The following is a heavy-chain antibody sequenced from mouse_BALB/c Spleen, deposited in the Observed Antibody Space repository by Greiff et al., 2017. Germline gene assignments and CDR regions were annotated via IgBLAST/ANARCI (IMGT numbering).Heavy chain of an antibody. Sequence: EVQLQESGAELVKPGASVKLSCTASGFNITDTYMHWVKQRPEQGLEWIGRIDPANGNTKYDPKFQGKATITADTSSNTAYLQLSSLTSEDTAVYYCANPHYYGSDYWGQGTTLTVSS. CDR1: GFNITDTY. CDR2: IDPANGNT. J-gene: IGHJ2*01. D-gene: IGHD1-1*01. V-gene: IGHV14-3*02. CDR3: ANPHYYGSDY.